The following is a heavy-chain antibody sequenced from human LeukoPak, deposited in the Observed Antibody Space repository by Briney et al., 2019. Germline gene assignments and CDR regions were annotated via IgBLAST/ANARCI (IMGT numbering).Heavy chain of an antibody. CDR2: IYHSGST. Sequence: SGTLSLTCAVSGGSISSSNWWSWVRQPPGKGLEWIGEIYHSGSTNYNPFLKSRVTISVDKSKNQFSLKLSSVTAADTAVYYCARALYYYGSGSYSPDAFDIWGQGTMVTVSS. J-gene: IGHJ3*02. CDR1: GGSISSSNW. D-gene: IGHD3-10*01. V-gene: IGHV4-4*02. CDR3: ARALYYYGSGSYSPDAFDI.